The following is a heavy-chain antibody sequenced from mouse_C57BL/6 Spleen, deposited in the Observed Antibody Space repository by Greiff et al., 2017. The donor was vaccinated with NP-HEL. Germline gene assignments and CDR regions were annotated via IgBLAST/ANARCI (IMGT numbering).Heavy chain of an antibody. Sequence: EVQRVESGGGLVKPGGSLKLSCAASGFTFSSYAMSWVRQTPEKRLEWVATISDGGSYTYYPDNVKGRFTISRDNAKNNLYLQMSQLKCEDTAMYYGGGEQGRGGSWYFDVWGTGTTVTVSS. CDR2: ISDGGSYT. J-gene: IGHJ1*03. CDR3: GGEQGRGGSWYFDV. CDR1: GFTFSSYA. V-gene: IGHV5-4*01.